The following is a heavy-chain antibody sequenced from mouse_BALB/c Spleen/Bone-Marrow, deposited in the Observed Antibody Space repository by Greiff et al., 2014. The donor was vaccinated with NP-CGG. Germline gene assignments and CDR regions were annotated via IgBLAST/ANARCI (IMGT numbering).Heavy chain of an antibody. Sequence: VQLQQSGAELVKPGASLKLSCKASGYTFTNYWIHWVKQRPGQGLEWIGEINPSNGRTNYNEKFKTKATLTVDKSSSTAYMQLSSLTSEVSAVKCCAARLSHRAMDYWGQGTSVTVSS. J-gene: IGHJ4*01. V-gene: IGHV1S81*02. CDR1: GYTFTNYW. CDR3: AARLSHRAMDY. D-gene: IGHD2-2*01. CDR2: INPSNGRT.